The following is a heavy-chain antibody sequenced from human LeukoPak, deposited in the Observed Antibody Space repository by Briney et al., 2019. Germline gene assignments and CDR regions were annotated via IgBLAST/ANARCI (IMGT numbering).Heavy chain of an antibody. CDR3: VREGNELLSKNFDY. Sequence: ASVKVSSKASGFTFTGYYIHWVRQAPGQGLEWMGYINPHSGGTNSPQKFQGKVTMTTDTSISAAYMEPSSLISDDTAMYYCVREGNELLSKNFDYWGQGTLVTVSS. D-gene: IGHD2-21*02. J-gene: IGHJ4*02. CDR1: GFTFTGYY. CDR2: INPHSGGT. V-gene: IGHV1-2*02.